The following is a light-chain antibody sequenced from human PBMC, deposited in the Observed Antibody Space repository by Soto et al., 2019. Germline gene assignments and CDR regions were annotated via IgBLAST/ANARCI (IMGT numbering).Light chain of an antibody. CDR2: DAS. CDR3: QQYGSSAPIP. J-gene: IGKJ5*01. Sequence: EIVLTQSPGTLSLSPGERATLTCRASQSVSCNYLAWYQQKPGQAPSLLIYDASSRATGIPDRFSGSGSGTDFTLTISRLEPEDFPMYYCQQYGSSAPIPFGQGTRLEIE. V-gene: IGKV3-20*01. CDR1: QSVSCNY.